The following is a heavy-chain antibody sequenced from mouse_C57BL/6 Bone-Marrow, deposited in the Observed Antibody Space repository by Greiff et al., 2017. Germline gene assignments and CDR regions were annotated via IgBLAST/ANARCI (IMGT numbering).Heavy chain of an antibody. CDR3: TTDITTVVAYYFDY. D-gene: IGHD1-1*01. CDR2: IDPEDGDT. Sequence: VQLQQSGAELVRPGASVKLSCTASGFNIKDYYMHWVKQRPEQGLEWIGRIDPEDGDTEYAPKFQGKATMTADTSSNTAYLQLSSLTSEDTAVYYCTTDITTVVAYYFDYWGQGTTLTVSS. CDR1: GFNIKDYY. V-gene: IGHV14-1*01. J-gene: IGHJ2*01.